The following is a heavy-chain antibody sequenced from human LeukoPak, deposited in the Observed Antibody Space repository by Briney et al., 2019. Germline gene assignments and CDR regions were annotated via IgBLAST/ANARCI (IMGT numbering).Heavy chain of an antibody. J-gene: IGHJ3*02. CDR1: GYTFTSYG. Sequence: ASVKVSCKASGYTFTSYGISWVRQAPGQGLEWMGWISAYNGNTNYAQKLQGRVTMTTDTSTSPAYMELRSLRSDDTAVYYCARDIVVVPAASGNNNAFDIWGQGTMVTVSS. CDR3: ARDIVVVPAASGNNNAFDI. V-gene: IGHV1-18*01. D-gene: IGHD2-2*01. CDR2: ISAYNGNT.